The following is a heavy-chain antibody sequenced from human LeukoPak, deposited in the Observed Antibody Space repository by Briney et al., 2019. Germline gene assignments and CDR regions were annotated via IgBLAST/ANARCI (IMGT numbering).Heavy chain of an antibody. Sequence: GSLRLSCGASGFTFDDYWMSWVRQAPGQGLEWVANINQDGSEKYYLDSAKGRFTISRDNARNSLYLQVNSLRAEDTAVYYCARGGTSGYSSTRHFWGGNYYFDYWGQGSLVTVSS. V-gene: IGHV3-7*01. CDR3: ARGGTSGYSSTRHFWGGNYYFDY. D-gene: IGHD2-2*01. CDR1: GFTFDDYW. J-gene: IGHJ4*02. CDR2: INQDGSEK.